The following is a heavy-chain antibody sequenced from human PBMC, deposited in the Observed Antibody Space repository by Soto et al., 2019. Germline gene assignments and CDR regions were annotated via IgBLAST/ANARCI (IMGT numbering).Heavy chain of an antibody. CDR1: GGPISSSSYY. Sequence: SETLSLTCTVSGGPISSSSYYWGWIRQPPGKGLEWIGSIYYSGSTYYNPSLKSRVTISVDTSKNQFSLKLSSVTAADTAVYYCASRRGTRALNWGQGTLVTVSS. D-gene: IGHD1-1*01. CDR2: IYYSGST. J-gene: IGHJ4*02. CDR3: ASRRGTRALN. V-gene: IGHV4-39*01.